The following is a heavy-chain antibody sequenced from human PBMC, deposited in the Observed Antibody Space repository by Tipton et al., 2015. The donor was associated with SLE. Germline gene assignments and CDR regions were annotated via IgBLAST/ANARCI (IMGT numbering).Heavy chain of an antibody. CDR3: ARYWGVELGWFDP. CDR2: IYYSGST. J-gene: IGHJ5*02. Sequence: TLSLTCTVSGGSISSHYWSWIRQPPGKGLEWIGYIYYSGSTNYNPSLKSRVTISVDTSKNQFSLKLSSVTAADTAVYYCARYWGVELGWFDPWGQGTLVTVSS. V-gene: IGHV4-59*11. CDR1: GGSISSHY. D-gene: IGHD1-7*01.